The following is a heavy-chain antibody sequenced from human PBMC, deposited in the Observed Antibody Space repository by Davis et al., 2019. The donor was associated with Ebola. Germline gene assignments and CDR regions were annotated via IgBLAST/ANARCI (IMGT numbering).Heavy chain of an antibody. J-gene: IGHJ3*02. D-gene: IGHD2-15*01. Sequence: MPSETLSLTCTVSGGSISSSSYYWAWIRQPPGKGLEWIGSIYYSGSTYYNPSLKSRVTISVDTSKSQFSLKLSSVTAADTAVYYCARRGGCSGGSCTLDAFDIWGQGTMVTVSS. CDR3: ARRGGCSGGSCTLDAFDI. V-gene: IGHV4-39*01. CDR1: GGSISSSSYY. CDR2: IYYSGST.